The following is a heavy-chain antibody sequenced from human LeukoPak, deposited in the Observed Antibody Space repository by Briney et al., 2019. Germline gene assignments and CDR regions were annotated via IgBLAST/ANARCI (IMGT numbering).Heavy chain of an antibody. Sequence: GGSLRLSCEASGFTFSNYDMIWVRQAPGKGLEWVSIISGSGGSTYYGDSVKGRFTISRDNSKNTLYLQMNSLRAEDTAVYYCVSFYETYWGRGTLVTVSS. CDR1: GFTFSNYD. D-gene: IGHD2/OR15-2a*01. J-gene: IGHJ4*02. V-gene: IGHV3-23*01. CDR2: ISGSGGST. CDR3: VSFYETY.